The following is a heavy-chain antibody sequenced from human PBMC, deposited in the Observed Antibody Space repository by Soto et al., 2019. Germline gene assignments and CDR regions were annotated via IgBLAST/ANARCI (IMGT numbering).Heavy chain of an antibody. CDR2: IIPIFGTA. CDR1: GGTFSSYA. Sequence: QDQLVQSGAEVKKPGSSVKVSCKASGGTFSSYAISWVRQAPGQGREWMGGIIPIFGTANYAQKFQGRVTITADESTSTAYMELSSLRSEDTAVYYCARLPRSGSYKGAGYYYGMDVWGQGTTVTVSS. J-gene: IGHJ6*02. CDR3: ARLPRSGSYKGAGYYYGMDV. D-gene: IGHD3-10*01. V-gene: IGHV1-69*12.